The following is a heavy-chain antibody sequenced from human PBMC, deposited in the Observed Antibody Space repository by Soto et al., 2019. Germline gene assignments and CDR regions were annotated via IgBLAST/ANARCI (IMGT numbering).Heavy chain of an antibody. CDR3: ASLNWRDDAFDI. Sequence: PSETLSLTCAVSGYSISSSNWWGWIRQPPGKGLEWIGYIYYSGSTYYNPSLKSRVTMSVDTSKNQFSLKLSSVTAVDTAVYYCASLNWRDDAFDIWGQGTMVTVSS. D-gene: IGHD1-20*01. CDR2: IYYSGST. J-gene: IGHJ3*02. V-gene: IGHV4-28*01. CDR1: GYSISSSNW.